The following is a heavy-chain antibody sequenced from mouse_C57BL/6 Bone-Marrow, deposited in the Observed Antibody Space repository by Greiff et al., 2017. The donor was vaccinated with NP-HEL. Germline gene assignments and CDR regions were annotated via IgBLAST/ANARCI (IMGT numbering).Heavy chain of an antibody. D-gene: IGHD2-3*01. J-gene: IGHJ1*03. CDR2: IYPGSGST. CDR1: GYTFNSYW. V-gene: IGHV1-55*01. CDR3: ARWLLGNGYFDV. Sequence: QVQLQQPGAELVKPGASVKMSCKASGYTFNSYWIPWVKQRPGQGLEWIGDIYPGSGSTNYTEKFKSKATMTVDTSYSTAYMQLSSLTSEDSAVNYFARWLLGNGYFDVWGTGTSVTVSS.